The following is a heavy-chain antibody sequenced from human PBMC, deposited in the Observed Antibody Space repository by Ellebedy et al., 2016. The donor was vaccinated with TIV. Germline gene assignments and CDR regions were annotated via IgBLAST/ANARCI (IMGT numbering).Heavy chain of an antibody. CDR3: ARHDYGSGSYYSPEFDY. CDR2: LWSDGSNK. CDR1: GLTFSSYV. Sequence: GESLKISXAASGLTFSSYVMHWVRQAPGKGLEWVAVLWSDGSNKAYADSVKGRFTISRDTSKNTLYLQMNSLRAEDTAVYYCARHDYGSGSYYSPEFDYWGQGTLVTVSS. D-gene: IGHD3-10*01. J-gene: IGHJ4*02. V-gene: IGHV3-33*01.